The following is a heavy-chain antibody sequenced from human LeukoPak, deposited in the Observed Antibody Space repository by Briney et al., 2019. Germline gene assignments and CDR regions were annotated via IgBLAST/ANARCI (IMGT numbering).Heavy chain of an antibody. Sequence: GGSLRLSCAVSEFSVSDYYMNWVRQAPGKGLEWISVTYNNGYTNYADSVKGRFTIYRDNSKNTLYLHMNSLGAEETAIYFCAREERPHFSGSGRNYYYGMAVWGPGTAVTVSS. J-gene: IGHJ6*02. CDR1: EFSVSDYY. V-gene: IGHV3-66*01. CDR2: TYNNGYT. D-gene: IGHD3-10*01. CDR3: AREERPHFSGSGRNYYYGMAV.